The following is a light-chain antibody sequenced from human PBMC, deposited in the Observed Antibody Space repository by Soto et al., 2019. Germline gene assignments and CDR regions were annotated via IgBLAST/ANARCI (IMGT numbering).Light chain of an antibody. CDR3: QQYYLSPRT. J-gene: IGKJ1*01. CDR1: QGISSF. Sequence: IRMTQSPSSFSASTGDRVTITCRASQGISSFLAWYQQKSGKAPKLLMYAASTLQSGVPSRFRGSGSGTDFTLTISSLQSEDFATYYCQQYYLSPRTFGQGTKVDI. V-gene: IGKV1-8*01. CDR2: AAS.